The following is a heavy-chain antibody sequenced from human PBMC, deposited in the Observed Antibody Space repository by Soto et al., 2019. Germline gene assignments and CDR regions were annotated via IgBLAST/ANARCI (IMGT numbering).Heavy chain of an antibody. CDR3: ARDNRGSSSMDV. CDR1: GDSISGDY. Sequence: QVQLQESGPRLVKPSETLSLTCSDSGDSISGDYWNWIRQPPGKGLEWIAYISYSGTTHYNPSLKGRVTISVDTSKNQFSLKLNSVTAADTAVYFCARDNRGSSSMDVCGQGTTVTVSS. CDR2: ISYSGTT. J-gene: IGHJ6*02. V-gene: IGHV4-59*01. D-gene: IGHD6-13*01.